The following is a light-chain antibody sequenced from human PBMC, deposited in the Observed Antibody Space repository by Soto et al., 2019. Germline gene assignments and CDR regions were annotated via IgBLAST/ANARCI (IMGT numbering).Light chain of an antibody. J-gene: IGKJ1*01. CDR2: WAS. Sequence: DIVMTQSPDSLAVSLGERATINCKSSQSVLYSSNNKNYLAWYQQKPGQPPKLLIYWASTRESGVPDRFSGSGSGTDFTLTISSLQAEDVAVYYCQQHYSTPCTFGQGTKVEIK. V-gene: IGKV4-1*01. CDR1: QSVLYSSNNKNY. CDR3: QQHYSTPCT.